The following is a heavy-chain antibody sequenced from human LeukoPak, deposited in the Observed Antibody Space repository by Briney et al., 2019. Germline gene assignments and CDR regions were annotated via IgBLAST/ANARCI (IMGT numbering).Heavy chain of an antibody. CDR3: ARDKGSGSYYLAGYYYYMDV. V-gene: IGHV3-20*04. Sequence: GGSLRLSCAASGFTFDDYGMSWVRQAPGKGLEWVSGINWNGGSTGYADSVKGRFTISRDNAKNSLYLQMNSLRAEDTALYYCARDKGSGSYYLAGYYYYMDVWGKGTTVTVSS. CDR1: GFTFDDYG. J-gene: IGHJ6*03. D-gene: IGHD3-10*01. CDR2: INWNGGST.